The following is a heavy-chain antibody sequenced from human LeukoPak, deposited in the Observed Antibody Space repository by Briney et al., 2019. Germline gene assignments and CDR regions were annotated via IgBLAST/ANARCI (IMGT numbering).Heavy chain of an antibody. Sequence: GGSLRLSCAASGLTFTDFWMNWVRLAPGRGLEWLANIKPDGNEKYYVDSVKGRFAISRDNAKNEVYPEMNSLRAEDTGVYYCSGRDSSRSPRAYWGQGTLVSVSS. D-gene: IGHD2-2*01. CDR3: SGRDSSRSPRAY. CDR2: IKPDGNEK. V-gene: IGHV3-7*01. J-gene: IGHJ4*02. CDR1: GLTFTDFW.